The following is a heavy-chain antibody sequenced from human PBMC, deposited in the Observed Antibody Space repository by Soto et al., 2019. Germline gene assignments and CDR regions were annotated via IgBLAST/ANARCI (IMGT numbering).Heavy chain of an antibody. D-gene: IGHD2-15*01. Sequence: GASVKVSCKASGYTFTSYYMHWVRQAPGQGLEWMGIINPSGGSTSYAQKFQGRVTMTRDTSTSTVYMELSSLRSEDTAVYYCARSRVEIVVVVAATVGVDYWGQGTLVTVSS. J-gene: IGHJ4*02. CDR1: GYTFTSYY. CDR3: ARSRVEIVVVVAATVGVDY. V-gene: IGHV1-46*01. CDR2: INPSGGST.